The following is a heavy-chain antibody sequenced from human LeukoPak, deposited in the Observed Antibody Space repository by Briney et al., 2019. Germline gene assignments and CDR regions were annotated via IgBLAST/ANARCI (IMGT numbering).Heavy chain of an antibody. V-gene: IGHV1-46*01. CDR1: GYTFTNYW. J-gene: IGHJ4*02. CDR2: INPNDGST. Sequence: GASMKVSCKASGYTFTNYWIQWVRQAPGQGLEWVALINPNDGSTTYAHKFQGRVTMTRDTSTSTVYMDLSSLTSEDTAVYYCARAPRNSSTMLDYWGQGTLVTVSS. CDR3: ARAPRNSSTMLDY. D-gene: IGHD6-13*01.